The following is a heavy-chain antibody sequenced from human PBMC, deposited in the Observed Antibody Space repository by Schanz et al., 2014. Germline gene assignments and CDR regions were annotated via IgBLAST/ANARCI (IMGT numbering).Heavy chain of an antibody. Sequence: VQLVESGGGVVQPGGSLRLSCAASGFTFSNHALSWVRQAPGKGLEWVSIITGSGATYYADSVKGRFTISRDNSRNTVYLQMSSLRAEDTAVYYCVKDDRGDVVVVAANYWGQGALVTVSS. CDR3: VKDDRGDVVVVAANY. CDR1: GFTFSNHA. D-gene: IGHD2-15*01. CDR2: ITGSGAT. V-gene: IGHV3-23*04. J-gene: IGHJ4*02.